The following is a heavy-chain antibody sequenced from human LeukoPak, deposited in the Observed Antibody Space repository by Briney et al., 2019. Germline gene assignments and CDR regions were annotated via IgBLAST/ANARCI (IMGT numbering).Heavy chain of an antibody. J-gene: IGHJ3*02. CDR2: IKQDGSEK. Sequence: GGSLRLSCAASGFTFSSHGMSWVRQAPGKGLEWVANIKQDGSEKYYVDSVKGRFTISRDNAKNSLYLQMNSLRAEDTAVYYCARDGWGYCSGGSCHEGVGAFDIWGQGTMVTVSS. V-gene: IGHV3-7*01. D-gene: IGHD2-15*01. CDR3: ARDGWGYCSGGSCHEGVGAFDI. CDR1: GFTFSSHG.